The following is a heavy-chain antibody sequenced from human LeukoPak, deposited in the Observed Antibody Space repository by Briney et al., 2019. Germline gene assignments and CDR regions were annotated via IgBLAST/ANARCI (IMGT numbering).Heavy chain of an antibody. J-gene: IGHJ3*02. Sequence: ASVKVSCKASGYTFTGYYMHWVRQAPGQGLEWMGWINPNSGGTNYAQKFQGRVTMTRDTSISTAYMELSRLRSDDTAVYYCARLRFKWSNDAFDIWGQGTMVTVSS. CDR3: ARLRFKWSNDAFDI. CDR2: INPNSGGT. D-gene: IGHD2-15*01. CDR1: GYTFTGYY. V-gene: IGHV1-2*02.